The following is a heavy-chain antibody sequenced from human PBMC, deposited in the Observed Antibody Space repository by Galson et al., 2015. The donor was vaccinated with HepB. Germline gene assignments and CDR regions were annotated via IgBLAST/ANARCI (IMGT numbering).Heavy chain of an antibody. CDR3: ARVAHSDYGDHAHFDF. Sequence: SLRLSCAASGFTFSDYYMTWIRQVPGKGLEWISYISANTIYTNYAASVKGRFTISRDNVQNSVVLQMNSLRAEDAALYYCARVAHSDYGDHAHFDFWGRGTLVTVSS. J-gene: IGHJ4*02. V-gene: IGHV3-11*06. CDR1: GFTFSDYY. D-gene: IGHD4-17*01. CDR2: ISANTIYT.